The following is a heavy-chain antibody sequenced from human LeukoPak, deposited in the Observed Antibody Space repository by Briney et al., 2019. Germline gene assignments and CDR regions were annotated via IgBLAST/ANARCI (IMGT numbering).Heavy chain of an antibody. CDR3: ARTGLRYFDWLIDY. V-gene: IGHV3-33*01. D-gene: IGHD3-9*01. CDR1: GFTFSSYG. CDR2: IWYDGSNK. J-gene: IGHJ4*02. Sequence: GGSLRLSCAASGFTFSSYGMHWVRQAPGKGLEWVAVIWYDGSNKYYADSVKGRFTISRDNSKNTLYLQVNSLRAEDTAVYYCARTGLRYFDWLIDYWGQGTLVTVSS.